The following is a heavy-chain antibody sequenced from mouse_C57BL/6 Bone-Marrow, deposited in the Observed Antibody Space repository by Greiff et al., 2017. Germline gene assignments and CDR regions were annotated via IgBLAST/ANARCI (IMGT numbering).Heavy chain of an antibody. V-gene: IGHV14-4*01. CDR2: IDPENGDT. J-gene: IGHJ3*01. CDR1: GFNIKDDD. CDR3: TRIAY. Sequence: VQLQQSGAELVRPGASVTLSCTASGFNIKDDDMHWVKQRPEQGLEWIGGIDPENGDTEYASKFQGKATITVDTSSNTAYLQLSSLTSEDTAVYYCTRIAYWGQGTLVTVSA.